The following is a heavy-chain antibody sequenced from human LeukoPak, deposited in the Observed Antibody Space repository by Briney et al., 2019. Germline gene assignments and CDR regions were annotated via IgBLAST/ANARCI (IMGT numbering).Heavy chain of an antibody. Sequence: SETLSLTCTVSGGPISSGGYYWSWIRQPPGKGLEWIGYIYHSGSTYYNPSLKSRVTISVDRSKNQFSLKLSSVTAADTAVYYCAREGYSPETDYWGQGTLVTVSS. CDR3: AREGYSPETDY. D-gene: IGHD5-18*01. J-gene: IGHJ4*02. CDR1: GGPISSGGYY. CDR2: IYHSGST. V-gene: IGHV4-30-2*01.